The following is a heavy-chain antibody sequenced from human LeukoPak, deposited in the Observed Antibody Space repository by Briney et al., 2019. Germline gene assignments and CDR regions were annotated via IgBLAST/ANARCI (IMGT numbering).Heavy chain of an antibody. CDR1: GSSISSYY. V-gene: IGHV4-59*01. Sequence: SETLSLTCTVSGSSISSYYWSWIRQPPGKGLEWIGYIYYSGSTNYNPSLKSRVTISVDTSKNQFSLKLSSVTAADTAVYYCAHRDGYNVLRLWGLGTLVTVSS. D-gene: IGHD5-24*01. CDR2: IYYSGST. CDR3: AHRDGYNVLRL. J-gene: IGHJ4*02.